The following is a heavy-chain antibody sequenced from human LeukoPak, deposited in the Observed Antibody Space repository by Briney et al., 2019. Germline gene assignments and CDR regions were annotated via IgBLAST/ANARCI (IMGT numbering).Heavy chain of an antibody. CDR2: ISSSSSYI. D-gene: IGHD2-15*01. CDR3: ARGVRMSEDIVVVVAASKDY. CDR1: GFTFSSYS. Sequence: PGGSLRLSCAASGFTFSSYSMNWVRQAPGKGLEWVSSISSSSSYIYYADSVKGRFTISRDNAKNSLYLQMNSLRAEDTAVYYCARGVRMSEDIVVVVAASKDYWGQGTLVTVSS. V-gene: IGHV3-21*01. J-gene: IGHJ4*02.